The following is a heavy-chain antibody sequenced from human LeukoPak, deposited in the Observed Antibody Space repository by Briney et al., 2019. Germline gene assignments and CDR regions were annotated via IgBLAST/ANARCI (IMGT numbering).Heavy chain of an antibody. V-gene: IGHV5-51*01. CDR2: IYPGDSDT. D-gene: IGHD5-18*01. J-gene: IGHJ3*02. CDR1: GYSFINYW. CDR3: ARVDTAMTDAFDI. Sequence: GESLKISCKGSGYSFINYWIGWVRQMPGKGLEWMGIIYPGDSDTRYSPSFQGQVTISADKSISTAYLQWSSLKASDTAMYYCARVDTAMTDAFDIWGQGTMVTVSS.